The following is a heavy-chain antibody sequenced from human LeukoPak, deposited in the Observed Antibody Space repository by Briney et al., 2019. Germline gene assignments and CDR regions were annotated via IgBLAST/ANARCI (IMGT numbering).Heavy chain of an antibody. Sequence: SETLSLTCTVSGGSISSYYWSWIRQPPGKGLGWIGYIYYSGSTNYNPSLKSRVTISLDTSKNQFSLKLSSVTAADTAVYYCARAPIAAAGYAFDIWGQGTMVTVSS. CDR3: ARAPIAAAGYAFDI. J-gene: IGHJ3*02. CDR2: IYYSGST. D-gene: IGHD6-13*01. CDR1: GGSISSYY. V-gene: IGHV4-59*01.